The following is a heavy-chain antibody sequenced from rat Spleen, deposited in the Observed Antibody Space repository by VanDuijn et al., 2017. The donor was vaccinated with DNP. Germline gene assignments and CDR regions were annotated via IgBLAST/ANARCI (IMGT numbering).Heavy chain of an antibody. D-gene: IGHD1-4*01. J-gene: IGHJ3*01. CDR1: GYTFTTYY. V-gene: IGHV1-43*01. CDR3: ARGGYGIWFAS. CDR2: INMGSGGT. Sequence: QVQLRQSGAEPAKPGSSVKISCKASGYTFTTYYMTWIKQTTRQGLEFIGYINMGSGGTNYNEKFKGKATLTVGKSSSTAFMQLSSLTPDDSAVYYCARGGYGIWFASWGQGTLVTVSS.